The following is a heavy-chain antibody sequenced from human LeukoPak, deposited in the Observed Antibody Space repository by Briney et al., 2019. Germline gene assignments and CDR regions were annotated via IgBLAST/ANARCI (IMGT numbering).Heavy chain of an antibody. CDR1: GFTFSTFA. Sequence: GGSLRLSCAASGFTFSTFAMIWVRQPPGKGLEWVSSISPSGGEIHYADSVRGRFTISRDNSKSTLSLQMNSLRAEDTAIYYCATYRQVLLPFESWGQGALVTVSS. V-gene: IGHV3-23*01. J-gene: IGHJ4*02. CDR2: ISPSGGEI. D-gene: IGHD2-8*02. CDR3: ATYRQVLLPFES.